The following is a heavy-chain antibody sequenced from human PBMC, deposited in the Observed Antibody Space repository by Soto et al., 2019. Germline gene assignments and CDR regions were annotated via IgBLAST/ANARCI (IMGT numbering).Heavy chain of an antibody. CDR1: GGSISSGGYY. V-gene: IGHV4-31*03. CDR2: IYYSGST. Sequence: SETLSLTCTVSGGSISSGGYYWSWIRQHPGKGLEWSGYIYYSGSTYYNPSLKSRVTISADTSKNQFSLKLSSVTAADPAVYYCASVASGYISGGIDYWGQGTLVTVSS. CDR3: ASVASGYISGGIDY. J-gene: IGHJ4*02. D-gene: IGHD3-22*01.